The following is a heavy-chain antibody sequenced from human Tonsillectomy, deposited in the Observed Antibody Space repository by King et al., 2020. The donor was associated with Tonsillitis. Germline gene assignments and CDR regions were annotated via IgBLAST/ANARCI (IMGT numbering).Heavy chain of an antibody. Sequence: VQLQESGPGLVRPSQTLSLICSVSGDSLTSGGYFWSWIRQHPDKGLEWIGSIYHSGPTYHTPSLRSRLFMSVETSKNQFSLRLTSVTAADTAVYYCARNRAYGDYVDFWGQGTLVAVSS. J-gene: IGHJ4*02. CDR2: IYHSGPT. V-gene: IGHV4-31*03. CDR3: ARNRAYGDYVDF. D-gene: IGHD5-12*01. CDR1: GDSLTSGGYF.